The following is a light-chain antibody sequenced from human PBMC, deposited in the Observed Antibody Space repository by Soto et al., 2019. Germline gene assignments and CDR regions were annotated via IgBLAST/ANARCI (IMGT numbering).Light chain of an antibody. CDR1: SGSVSTSYY. V-gene: IGLV8-61*01. CDR3: VLYMGSGIWV. J-gene: IGLJ3*02. CDR2: STN. Sequence: QTVVTQEPSFSASPGGTVTLTCGLSSGSVSTSYYPSWYQQTPGQAPRTLIYSTNTRSSGVPDRFSGSILGNKAALTITGAQADDESDYYCVLYMGSGIWVFGGGTKVTVL.